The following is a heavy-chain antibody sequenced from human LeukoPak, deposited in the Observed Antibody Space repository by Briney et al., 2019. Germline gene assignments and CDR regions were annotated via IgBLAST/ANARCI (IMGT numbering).Heavy chain of an antibody. Sequence: GGSLRLSCAASGFTFSTSWMHWVRQAPGKGLVWVSRINPDGSSTNYADSVKGRFTISRDNAKNTLYLQMNSLRPEDTAVYYCAKDPGDTAMVDYWGQGTLITVSS. CDR2: INPDGSST. D-gene: IGHD5-18*01. CDR1: GFTFSTSW. J-gene: IGHJ4*02. CDR3: AKDPGDTAMVDY. V-gene: IGHV3-74*01.